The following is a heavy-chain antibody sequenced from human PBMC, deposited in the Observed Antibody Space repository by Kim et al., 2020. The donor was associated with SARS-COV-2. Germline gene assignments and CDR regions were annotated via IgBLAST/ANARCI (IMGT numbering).Heavy chain of an antibody. V-gene: IGHV3-7*01. Sequence: GGSLRLSCAASGFTFSNSRMTWVRQAPGKGLEWLANIKEDGSEVNYVDSVRGRFTVSRDNIKNCVYLHLDNLRAGDTATYYCVQGGAYLDVWGQGTLVIVSS. J-gene: IGHJ4*02. CDR3: VQGGAYLDV. CDR1: GFTFSNSR. CDR2: IKEDGSEV. D-gene: IGHD2-21*01.